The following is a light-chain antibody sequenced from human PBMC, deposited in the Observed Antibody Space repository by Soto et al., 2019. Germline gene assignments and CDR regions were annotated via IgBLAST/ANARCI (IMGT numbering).Light chain of an antibody. Sequence: DIQMTQSPSSLSASVGDRVTITCRASQSISSYLNWYQQKPGKAPKLLIYAASSLQSGVPSRFSGSVSGTDFTPTISSLQPEYFATYYCQQSYSTPRTCGQGTKVEIK. CDR1: QSISSY. CDR2: AAS. J-gene: IGKJ1*01. CDR3: QQSYSTPRT. V-gene: IGKV1-39*01.